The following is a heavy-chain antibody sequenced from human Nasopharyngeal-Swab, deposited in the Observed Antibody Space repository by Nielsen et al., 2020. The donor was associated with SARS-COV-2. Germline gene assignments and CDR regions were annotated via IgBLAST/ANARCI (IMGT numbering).Heavy chain of an antibody. CDR2: ISSSGSIA. CDR3: AKRDDYYESSGLGD. D-gene: IGHD3-22*01. Sequence: GGSLRLSCEASGFTFGSYTMNWVRQAPGKGLEWVSFISSSGSIAKYADSVKGRFTISRDNANNSLYLQMNSLRAEDTAVYYCAKRDDYYESSGLGDWGQGTLVTVSS. CDR1: GFTFGSYT. J-gene: IGHJ4*02. V-gene: IGHV3-48*04.